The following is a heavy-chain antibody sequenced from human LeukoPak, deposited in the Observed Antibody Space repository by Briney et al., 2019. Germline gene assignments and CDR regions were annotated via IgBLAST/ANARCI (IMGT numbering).Heavy chain of an antibody. CDR2: IYYSGST. Sequence: SETLSLTCTVSGGSISSSSYYWGWIRQPPGKGLEWIGSIYYSGSTYYNPSLKSRVTISVDTSKNQFSLKLSSVTAADTAVYYCAGGDGYRGPFDIWGQGTMVTVSS. CDR1: GGSISSSSYY. CDR3: AGGDGYRGPFDI. J-gene: IGHJ3*02. V-gene: IGHV4-39*07. D-gene: IGHD5-24*01.